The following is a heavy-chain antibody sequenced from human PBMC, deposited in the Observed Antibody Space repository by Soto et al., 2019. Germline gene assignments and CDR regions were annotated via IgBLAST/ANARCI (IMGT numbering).Heavy chain of an antibody. D-gene: IGHD3-3*01. CDR2: IYPGDSDT. J-gene: IGHJ5*02. CDR1: GYSFTIYW. CDR3: ARLRGRYYDFWSGYPGLFDP. Sequence: GESLKISCKGSGYSFTIYWIGWVRQMPGKGLEWMGIIYPGDSDTRYSPSFQGQVTISADKSISTAYLQWSSLKASDTAMYYCARLRGRYYDFWSGYPGLFDPWGQGTLVTVSS. V-gene: IGHV5-51*01.